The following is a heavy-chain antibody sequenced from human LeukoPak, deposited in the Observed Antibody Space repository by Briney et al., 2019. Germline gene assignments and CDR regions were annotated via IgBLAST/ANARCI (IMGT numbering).Heavy chain of an antibody. V-gene: IGHV3-30*02. J-gene: IGHJ4*02. CDR2: IRYDGSNK. D-gene: IGHD6-6*01. CDR1: GFTFSSYG. CDR3: AKVQSIAPCCSDY. Sequence: GGSLSLSCAASGFTFSSYGMHWVRQAPGKGLEWLAFIRYDGSNKYYADSVKGRFTISRDNSKNTLYLQMNSLRAEDTAVYYCAKVQSIAPCCSDYWGQGTLVTVSS.